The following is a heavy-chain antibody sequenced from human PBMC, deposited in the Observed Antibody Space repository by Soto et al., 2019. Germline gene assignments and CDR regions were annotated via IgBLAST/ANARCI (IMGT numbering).Heavy chain of an antibody. CDR3: AKVGGRFGEWKYYYYMDV. J-gene: IGHJ6*03. D-gene: IGHD3-10*01. Sequence: EVQLLESGGGLVQPGGSLRLSCAASGFTFSSYAMSWVRQAPGKGLEWVSAISGSGGSTYYADSVKGRFTISRDNSKNTLYLQMNSLRAKDTAVYYCAKVGGRFGEWKYYYYMDVWGKGTTVTVSS. CDR1: GFTFSSYA. CDR2: ISGSGGST. V-gene: IGHV3-23*01.